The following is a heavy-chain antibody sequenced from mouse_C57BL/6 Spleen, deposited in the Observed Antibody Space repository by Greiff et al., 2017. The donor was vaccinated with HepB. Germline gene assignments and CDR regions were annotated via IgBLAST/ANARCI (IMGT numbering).Heavy chain of an antibody. J-gene: IGHJ4*01. CDR3: ARDGAYYSNYVGGMDY. Sequence: EVKLMESGGGLVKPGGSLKLSCAASGFTFSSYAMSWVRQTPEKRLEWVATISDGGSYTYYPDNVKGRFTISRDNAKNNLYLQMSHLKSEDTAMYYCARDGAYYSNYVGGMDYWGQGTSVTVSS. D-gene: IGHD2-5*01. CDR1: GFTFSSYA. CDR2: ISDGGSYT. V-gene: IGHV5-4*01.